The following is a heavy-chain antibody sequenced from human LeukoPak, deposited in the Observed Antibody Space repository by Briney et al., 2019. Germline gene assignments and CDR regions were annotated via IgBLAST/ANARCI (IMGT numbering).Heavy chain of an antibody. J-gene: IGHJ4*02. CDR3: AKDRKHSSSWRSYFDY. Sequence: ASVKVSCKASEYTFTGYYMHWVRQAPGQGLEWMGWINPNSGGTNYAQKFQGRVTMTRDTSISTAYMELSRLRSDDTAVYYCAKDRKHSSSWRSYFDYWGQGTLVTVSS. CDR1: EYTFTGYY. V-gene: IGHV1-2*02. D-gene: IGHD6-13*01. CDR2: INPNSGGT.